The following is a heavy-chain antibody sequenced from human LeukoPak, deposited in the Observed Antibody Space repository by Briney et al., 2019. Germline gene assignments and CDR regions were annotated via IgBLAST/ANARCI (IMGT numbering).Heavy chain of an antibody. V-gene: IGHV1-18*01. CDR3: ARPLWVRFGELLNYYYGLDV. CDR1: GYTFTSYG. CDR2: ISAYNGNT. J-gene: IGHJ6*02. Sequence: ASVKVSCKASGYTFTSYGISWVRQAPGQGLEWMGWISAYNGNTNYAQKLQGRVTTTTDTSTSTAYMELRSLRSDDTAVYFCARPLWVRFGELLNYYYGLDVWGQGTTVTVSS. D-gene: IGHD3-10*01.